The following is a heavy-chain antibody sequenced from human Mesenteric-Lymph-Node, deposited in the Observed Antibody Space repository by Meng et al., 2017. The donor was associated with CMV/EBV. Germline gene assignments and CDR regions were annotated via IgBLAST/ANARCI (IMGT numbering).Heavy chain of an antibody. Sequence: ASGYTFTSDGISWLRQNPGQGLEWVGGFIPILDTANYAEKFQGRVTITADKSTNTAYMELSSLTSDDTAFYYCATEGSSSWGAWFDPWGQGTLVTVSS. CDR3: ATEGSSSWGAWFDP. CDR2: FIPILDTA. V-gene: IGHV1-69*06. CDR1: GYTFTSDG. D-gene: IGHD6-13*01. J-gene: IGHJ5*02.